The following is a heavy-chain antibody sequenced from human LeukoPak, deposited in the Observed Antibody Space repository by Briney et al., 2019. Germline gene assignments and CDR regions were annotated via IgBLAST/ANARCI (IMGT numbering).Heavy chain of an antibody. CDR1: GFTFSKYG. CDR3: AKSGYYDFWSGYCTWAY. D-gene: IGHD3-3*01. J-gene: IGHJ4*02. Sequence: GGSLRLSCAASGFTFSKYGMGWVRQTPGKGLEWVSAISGSGGSTYYADSVKGRFTISRDNSKNTLYLQMNSLRAEDTAVYYCAKSGYYDFWSGYCTWAYWGQGTLVTVSS. V-gene: IGHV3-23*01. CDR2: ISGSGGST.